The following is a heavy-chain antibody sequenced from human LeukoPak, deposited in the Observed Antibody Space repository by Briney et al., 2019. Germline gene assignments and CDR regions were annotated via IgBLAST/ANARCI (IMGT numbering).Heavy chain of an antibody. D-gene: IGHD4-17*01. CDR3: AGEGEYGESYS. CDR2: VYRGRT. J-gene: IGHJ5*02. CDR1: GDSISYESYY. V-gene: IGHV4-30-2*01. Sequence: PSETQSLTCAVSGDSISYESYYWNWIRQAPGKGPEWIGNVYRGRTRLNPAYTSRVAISVDMSKSQVSLSLTSVTVADPAIYYCAGEGEYGESYSWGQGVLVIVSA.